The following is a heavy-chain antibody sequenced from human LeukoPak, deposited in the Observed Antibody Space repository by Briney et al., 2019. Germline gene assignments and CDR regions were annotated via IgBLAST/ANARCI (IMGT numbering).Heavy chain of an antibody. Sequence: SETLSLTCAVYGGSFSGYYWSWIRQPPGKGREWIGEINHSGSTNYNPSLKSRVTISVDTSKNQFSLKLSSVTAADTAVYYCARGRYCSSTSCYRFRFDPWGQGTLVTVSS. J-gene: IGHJ5*02. CDR2: INHSGST. CDR3: ARGRYCSSTSCYRFRFDP. V-gene: IGHV4-34*01. CDR1: GGSFSGYY. D-gene: IGHD2-2*01.